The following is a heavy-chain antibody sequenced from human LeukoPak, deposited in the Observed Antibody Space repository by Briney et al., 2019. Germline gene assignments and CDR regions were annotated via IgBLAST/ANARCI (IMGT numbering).Heavy chain of an antibody. CDR2: INTNTGNP. Sequence: ASVKVSCKASGYTFTSYAMNWVRQAPGQGLEWMGWINTNTGNPTYAQGFTGRFVFSLDTSVSTAYLQISSLKAEDTAVYYCARCPSLRFWPYYMDVWGKGTTVTVSS. D-gene: IGHD3-3*01. V-gene: IGHV7-4-1*02. CDR3: ARCPSLRFWPYYMDV. CDR1: GYTFTSYA. J-gene: IGHJ6*03.